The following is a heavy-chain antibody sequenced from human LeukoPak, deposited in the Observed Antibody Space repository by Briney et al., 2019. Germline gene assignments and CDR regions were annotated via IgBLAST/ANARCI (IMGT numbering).Heavy chain of an antibody. CDR3: AKDGARYCSSTSCSASFDY. Sequence: PGGSLRLSCAASGFTFSSYGMHWVRQAPGKGLEWVAFIRYDGSNKYYADSVKGRFTISRDNSKNTLYLQMNSLRAEDTAVYYCAKDGARYCSSTSCSASFDYWGQGTLVTVSS. CDR2: IRYDGSNK. V-gene: IGHV3-30*02. D-gene: IGHD2-2*01. CDR1: GFTFSSYG. J-gene: IGHJ4*02.